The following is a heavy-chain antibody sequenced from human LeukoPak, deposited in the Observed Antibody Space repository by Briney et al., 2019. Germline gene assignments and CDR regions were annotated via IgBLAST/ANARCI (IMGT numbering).Heavy chain of an antibody. D-gene: IGHD1-1*01. Sequence: ASVKVSCKVSGYSLIEVAMHWVRPAPGKGLEWVGSFDPEDGEDGETHYGQKFQGRVTMTEDASTDTAYMELRSLTSEDTAVYYCAMTDRYAGRPFDYWGQGTLVTVSS. CDR2: FDPEDGEDGET. V-gene: IGHV1-24*01. CDR3: AMTDRYAGRPFDY. CDR1: GYSLIEVA. J-gene: IGHJ4*02.